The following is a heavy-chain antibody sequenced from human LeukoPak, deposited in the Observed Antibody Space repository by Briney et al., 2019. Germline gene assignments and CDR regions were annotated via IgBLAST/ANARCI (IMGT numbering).Heavy chain of an antibody. CDR1: GGSLSYYY. D-gene: IGHD2-21*02. CDR2: INRSGST. J-gene: IGHJ4*02. Sequence: PETLSLTCAVYGGSLSYYYWSWIRQSPEKGLEWIGEINRSGSTNYNPSLKSRVTISVDTSKNQFSLKLSSVTAADTAVYYCARGGFYCGDDCYVDYWGQGTLVTVSS. CDR3: ARGGFYCGDDCYVDY. V-gene: IGHV4-34*01.